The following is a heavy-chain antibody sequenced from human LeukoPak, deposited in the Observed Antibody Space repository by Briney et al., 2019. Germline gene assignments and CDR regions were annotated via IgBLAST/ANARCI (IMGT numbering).Heavy chain of an antibody. V-gene: IGHV3-9*01. J-gene: IGHJ4*02. D-gene: IGHD6-6*01. CDR3: AKDNDSGSSSGFVY. CDR1: GFTFDDYA. Sequence: AGGSLRLSCAASGFTFDDYAMHWVRQAPGKGLEWVSGISWNSGSIGYADSVKGRFTISRDNAKNSLYLQMNSLRAEDTALYYCAKDNDSGSSSGFVYWGQGTLVTVSS. CDR2: ISWNSGSI.